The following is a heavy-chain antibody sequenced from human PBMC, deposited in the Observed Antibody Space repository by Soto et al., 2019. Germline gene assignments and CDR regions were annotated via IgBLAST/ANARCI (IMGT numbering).Heavy chain of an antibody. CDR2: VSSTGSYT. CDR3: ARLRVGVNWYFDL. J-gene: IGHJ2*01. V-gene: IGHV3-11*06. D-gene: IGHD1-26*01. Sequence: QMQLVESGGGLVKPGGSLRLSCAASGFNFGDYYMSWIRQAPGKGLEWVSFVSSTGSYTKYSDSVGGRLTVSRDNGKNLLHLQLNSLRVEDTAVYYCARLRVGVNWYFDLWGRGTLVTVSS. CDR1: GFNFGDYY.